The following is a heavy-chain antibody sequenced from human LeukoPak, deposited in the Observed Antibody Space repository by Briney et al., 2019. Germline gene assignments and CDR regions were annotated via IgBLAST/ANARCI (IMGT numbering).Heavy chain of an antibody. D-gene: IGHD1-7*01. J-gene: IGHJ3*02. CDR3: ARDVFGNYGLYAFDI. CDR1: GFTFSSYW. Sequence: PGGSLRLSCAASGFTFSSYWMHWVRQAPGKGLVWVSRINSDGSSASYADSVKRRFTVSRDNAKNTLYLQMNSLRAEDTAVYYCARDVFGNYGLYAFDIWGQGTMVTVSS. V-gene: IGHV3-74*01. CDR2: INSDGSSA.